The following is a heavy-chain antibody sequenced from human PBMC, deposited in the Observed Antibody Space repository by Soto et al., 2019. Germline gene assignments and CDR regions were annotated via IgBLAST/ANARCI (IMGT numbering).Heavy chain of an antibody. Sequence: GASVKVSCKASGYTFTGYYMHWVRQAPGQGLEWMGWINPNSGGTNYAQKFQGWVTMTRGTSISTAYMELTSVTAEDTAVYYCASQKLDVPAFFDYWGQGALVTVSS. CDR2: INPNSGGT. V-gene: IGHV1-2*04. CDR3: ASQKLDVPAFFDY. D-gene: IGHD3-3*02. J-gene: IGHJ4*02. CDR1: GYTFTGYY.